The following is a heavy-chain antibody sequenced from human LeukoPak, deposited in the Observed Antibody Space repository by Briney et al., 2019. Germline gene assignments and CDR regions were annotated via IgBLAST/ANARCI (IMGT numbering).Heavy chain of an antibody. V-gene: IGHV3-21*01. Sequence: PGGSLRLSCAASGFTFSSYSMNWVRQAPGKGLEWVSSISSSSSYIYYADSVKGRFTISRDNAKNSLYLQMNSLRAEDTAVYYCARGPGPAAIYYFDYWGQGTLVTVSS. CDR2: ISSSSSYI. D-gene: IGHD2-2*02. CDR3: ARGPGPAAIYYFDY. CDR1: GFTFSSYS. J-gene: IGHJ4*02.